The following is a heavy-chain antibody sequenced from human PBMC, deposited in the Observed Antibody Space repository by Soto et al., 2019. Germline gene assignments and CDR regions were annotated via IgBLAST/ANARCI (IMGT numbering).Heavy chain of an antibody. D-gene: IGHD3-3*01. CDR1: GFTFSSYG. J-gene: IGHJ4*02. Sequence: EVQLLESGGGLVQPGGSLRLSCAASGFTFSSYGMTWVRQAPGKGLEWVSFSSATGAGTYYADSAKGRFTMSRDNSKNTPYRQMTSLRADDTAVYYCAKDRRAGGKYGFYSDFWGQGALVSVSS. V-gene: IGHV3-23*01. CDR3: AKDRRAGGKYGFYSDF. CDR2: SSATGAGT.